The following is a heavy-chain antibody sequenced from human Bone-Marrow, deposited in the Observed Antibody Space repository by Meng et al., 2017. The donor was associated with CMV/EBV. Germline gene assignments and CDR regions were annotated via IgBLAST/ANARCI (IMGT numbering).Heavy chain of an antibody. D-gene: IGHD1-26*01. CDR1: GYTFTGYY. Sequence: ASVKVSCKASGYTFTGYYMHWVRQAPGQGLEWMGWINPNSGGTNYAQKFQGRVTMTRDTSISTAYMELSRLRSDDTAVYYCARVEWEVRWFDPWGQGTLVTVCS. V-gene: IGHV1-2*02. J-gene: IGHJ5*02. CDR2: INPNSGGT. CDR3: ARVEWEVRWFDP.